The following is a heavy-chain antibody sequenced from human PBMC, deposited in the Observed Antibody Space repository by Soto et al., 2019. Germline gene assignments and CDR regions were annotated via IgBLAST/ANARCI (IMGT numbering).Heavy chain of an antibody. CDR3: ARGGWGCTNGVCSPRYYYYYYGMDV. Sequence: NPSETLSLTCAVYGGSFSGYYWSWIRQPPGKGLEWIGEINHSGSTNYNPSLKSRVTISVDTSKNQFSLKLSSVTAADTAVYYCARGGWGCTNGVCSPRYYYYYYGMDVWGQGTTVTVSS. CDR2: INHSGST. D-gene: IGHD2-8*01. J-gene: IGHJ6*02. V-gene: IGHV4-34*01. CDR1: GGSFSGYY.